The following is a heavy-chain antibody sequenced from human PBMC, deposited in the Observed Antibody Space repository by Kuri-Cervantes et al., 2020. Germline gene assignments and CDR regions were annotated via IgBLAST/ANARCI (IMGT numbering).Heavy chain of an antibody. J-gene: IGHJ5*02. CDR1: GYTFTSYD. Sequence: VSVKVSCKASGYTFTSYDINWVRQATGQGLEWMGWMNPNSGNTGYAQKFQGRVTMTRNTSISTAYMELSSLRSEDTAVYYCARDPPAPDNWFDPWGQGTLVTVSS. CDR3: ARDPPAPDNWFDP. V-gene: IGHV1-8*02. CDR2: MNPNSGNT.